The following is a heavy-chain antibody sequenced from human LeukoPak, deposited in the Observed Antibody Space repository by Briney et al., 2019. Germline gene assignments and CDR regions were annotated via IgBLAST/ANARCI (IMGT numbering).Heavy chain of an antibody. V-gene: IGHV3-64*01. CDR2: ISSNGGST. CDR1: GVTFSSYA. D-gene: IGHD2-15*01. J-gene: IGHJ4*02. CDR3: ARGRYCSGGSCYSDY. Sequence: PGGTLRLSCAASGVTFSSYAMHWVRQAPGKGLEYVSAISSNGGSTYYANSVKCRITISRDNSKNTLYLQMCSLRGEEMAVYYCARGRYCSGGSCYSDYGGQGTLVTVSS.